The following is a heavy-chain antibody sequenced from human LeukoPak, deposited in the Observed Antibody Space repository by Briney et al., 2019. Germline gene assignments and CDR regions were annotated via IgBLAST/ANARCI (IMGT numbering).Heavy chain of an antibody. V-gene: IGHV3-30-3*02. CDR3: AKKGYSSGKTDAFDI. J-gene: IGHJ3*02. D-gene: IGHD6-19*01. Sequence: GGSLRLSCEASGFTFTSYAIHWVRQAPGKGLEWVAVISSDGSNKYYADSVKGRFTISRDNSKNTLYLQMSSLRAEDTAIYYCAKKGYSSGKTDAFDIWGQGTMDTVSS. CDR2: ISSDGSNK. CDR1: GFTFTSYA.